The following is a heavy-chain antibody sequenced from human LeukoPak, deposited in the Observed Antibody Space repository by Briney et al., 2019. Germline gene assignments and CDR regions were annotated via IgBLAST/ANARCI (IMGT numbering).Heavy chain of an antibody. Sequence: GGSLRLSCAASGFTFSSYAMSWVRQAPGKGLEWVSAISGSGGSTYYADSVKGRFTIPRDNSKNTLYLQMNSLRAEDTAVYYCAKDGSSYCSGGSCYFFDYWGQGTLVTVSS. CDR3: AKDGSSYCSGGSCYFFDY. J-gene: IGHJ4*02. V-gene: IGHV3-23*01. CDR2: ISGSGGST. D-gene: IGHD2-15*01. CDR1: GFTFSSYA.